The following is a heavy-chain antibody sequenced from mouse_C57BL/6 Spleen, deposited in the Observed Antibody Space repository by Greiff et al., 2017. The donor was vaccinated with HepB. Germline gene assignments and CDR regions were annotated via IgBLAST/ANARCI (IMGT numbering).Heavy chain of an antibody. D-gene: IGHD1-1*01. Sequence: VQLKQSGPELVKPGASVKISCKASGYTFTDYYMNWVKQSHGKSLEWIGDINPNNGGTSYNQKFKGKATLTVDKSSSTAYMELRSLTSEDSAVYYCARMAAYYGSSVAWFAYWGQGTLVTVSA. CDR2: INPNNGGT. V-gene: IGHV1-26*01. CDR1: GYTFTDYY. CDR3: ARMAAYYGSSVAWFAY. J-gene: IGHJ3*01.